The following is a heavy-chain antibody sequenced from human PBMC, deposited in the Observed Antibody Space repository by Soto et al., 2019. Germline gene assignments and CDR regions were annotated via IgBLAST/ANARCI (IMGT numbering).Heavy chain of an antibody. D-gene: IGHD6-19*01. Sequence: SVKVSCKASGGTFSSYAISWARQAPGQGLEWMGGIIPIFGTANYAQKFQGRVTITADESTSTAYMELSSLRSEDTAVYYCARERYSSGWYRDWGQGTLVTVSS. CDR3: ARERYSSGWYRD. CDR1: GGTFSSYA. J-gene: IGHJ4*02. CDR2: IIPIFGTA. V-gene: IGHV1-69*13.